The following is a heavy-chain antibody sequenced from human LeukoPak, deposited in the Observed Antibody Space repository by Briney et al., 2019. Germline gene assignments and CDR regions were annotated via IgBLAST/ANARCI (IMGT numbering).Heavy chain of an antibody. CDR2: ISYDGSNK. CDR3: ARDSIWNNAFDI. V-gene: IGHV3-30*01. CDR1: GFTFSSYA. D-gene: IGHD6-6*01. Sequence: TGGSLRLSCAASGFTFSSYAMHWVREAPGKGLEWVAVISYDGSNKYYADSVKGRFTISRDNSKNTLYLQMNSLRAEDTAVYYCARDSIWNNAFDIWGQGTMVTVSS. J-gene: IGHJ3*02.